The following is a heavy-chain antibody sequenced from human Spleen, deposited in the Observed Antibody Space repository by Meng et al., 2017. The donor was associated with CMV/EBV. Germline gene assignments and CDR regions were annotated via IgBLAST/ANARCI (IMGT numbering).Heavy chain of an antibody. V-gene: IGHV1-8*03. CDR1: GYTFTTYD. CDR2: MNPNSGNT. J-gene: IGHJ5*02. D-gene: IGHD3-10*01. CDR3: ARGQGTGWFDP. Sequence: SVKVSCKASGYTFTTYDINWVRQATGQGLEWMGWMNPNSGNTGYAQRFQGRVTITRDTSISTAYMELSSLRSEDTAVYYCARGQGTGWFDPWGQGTLVTVSS.